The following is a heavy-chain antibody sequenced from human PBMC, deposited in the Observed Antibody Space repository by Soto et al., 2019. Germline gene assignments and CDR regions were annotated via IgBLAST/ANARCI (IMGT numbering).Heavy chain of an antibody. V-gene: IGHV4-39*01. J-gene: IGHJ4*02. D-gene: IGHD2-8*01. CDR1: GGSISSSSYY. Sequence: TLSLTCTVSGGSISSSSYYWGWIRQPSGKGLEWIGSIYYSGSTYYNPSLKSRVTISVDTSKNQFSLKLSSVTAADTAVYYCSRLKVSGYCTNGVCPEFDYWGQGTLVTVSS. CDR2: IYYSGST. CDR3: SRLKVSGYCTNGVCPEFDY.